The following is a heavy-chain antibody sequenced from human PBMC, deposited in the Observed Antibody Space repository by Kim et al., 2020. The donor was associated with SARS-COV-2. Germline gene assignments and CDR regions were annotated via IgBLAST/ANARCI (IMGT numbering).Heavy chain of an antibody. D-gene: IGHD4-17*01. V-gene: IGHV4-34*01. J-gene: IGHJ6*02. Sequence: SETLSLTCAVYGGSFSGYYWSWIRQPPGKGLEWIGEINHSGSTNYNPSLKSRVTISVDTSKNQFSLKLSSVTAADTAVYYCADSTVTTPDGMDVWGQGTTVTVSS. CDR3: ADSTVTTPDGMDV. CDR1: GGSFSGYY. CDR2: INHSGST.